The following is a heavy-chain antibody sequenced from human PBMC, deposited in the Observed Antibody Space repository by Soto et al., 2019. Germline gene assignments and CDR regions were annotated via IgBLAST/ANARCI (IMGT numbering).Heavy chain of an antibody. J-gene: IGHJ4*02. CDR1: EFSISSGNY. V-gene: IGHV4-38-2*01. Sequence: ETLSLSAHDSEFSISSGNYWGWIRQSPGKGLEWIASIYRSGTTSYNPSLKSRVTISVDPSKNQFSLMLNAVTAADTAVYYCARTHSGSYYSVFNDWGRGSLVTVSS. D-gene: IGHD1-26*01. CDR2: IYRSGTT. CDR3: ARTHSGSYYSVFND.